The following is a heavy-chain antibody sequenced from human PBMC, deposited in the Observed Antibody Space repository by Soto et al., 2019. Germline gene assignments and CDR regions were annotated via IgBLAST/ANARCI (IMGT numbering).Heavy chain of an antibody. J-gene: IGHJ5*02. CDR3: SSDYRHSNWFDP. V-gene: IGHV4-59*01. Sequence: QVQLQESGPGLVKPSETLSLTCTVSGGSISSYYWSWIRQPPGKGLEWIGYTYYSGSTNYNPSLKCRVTISVHTSNTQFSLNLSSVTAADPAVYYCSSDYRHSNWFDPWGQGTLVTVSS. D-gene: IGHD2-15*01. CDR2: TYYSGST. CDR1: GGSISSYY.